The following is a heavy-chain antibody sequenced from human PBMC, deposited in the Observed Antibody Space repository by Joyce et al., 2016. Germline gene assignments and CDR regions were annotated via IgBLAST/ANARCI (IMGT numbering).Heavy chain of an antibody. J-gene: IGHJ6*02. CDR2: ISNPSDNI. CDR3: ARGGISYYYAMDV. CDR1: GVTFSTSS. D-gene: IGHD3-16*01. V-gene: IGHV3-21*01. Sequence: QLVASGGGVVKPGGSLRLSCEASGVTFSTSSMSWFRQSQGKGLEWVAAISNPSDNIFQARTLRGRFTVSRDNAKKTLYLQMNILRAEDSAVFYCARGGISYYYAMDVWGQGTTVTVSS.